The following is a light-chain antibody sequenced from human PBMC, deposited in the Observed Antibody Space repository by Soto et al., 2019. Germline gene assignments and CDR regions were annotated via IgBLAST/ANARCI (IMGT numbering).Light chain of an antibody. J-gene: IGLJ3*02. CDR3: GSYTINSTWV. CDR2: EVS. V-gene: IGLV2-18*02. Sequence: QPVLTQPPSVSGSPGQSVTISCTGTSSDVGSYNRVSWYQQPPGTAPKLMIYEVSYRPSGVPDRFSGSKSGNTASLTISGLQAEDEADYYCGSYTINSTWVFGGGTKLTGL. CDR1: SSDVGSYNR.